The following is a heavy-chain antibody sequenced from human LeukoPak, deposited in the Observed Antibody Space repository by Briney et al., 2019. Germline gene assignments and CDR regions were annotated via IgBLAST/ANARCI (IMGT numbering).Heavy chain of an antibody. CDR3: ARVDSTYFSYGMDV. V-gene: IGHV3-64D*06. CDR1: GFTFSCHA. D-gene: IGHD3-3*01. CDR2: ISSNGGGT. Sequence: PGGSLRLSCSASGFTFSCHAMHWVRQAPGKGLEYVSVISSNGGGTHYADSVKGRFTVSRDNSKNTLYLQMSSLRAEDTAVYYCARVDSTYFSYGMDVWGQGTTVTVSS. J-gene: IGHJ6*02.